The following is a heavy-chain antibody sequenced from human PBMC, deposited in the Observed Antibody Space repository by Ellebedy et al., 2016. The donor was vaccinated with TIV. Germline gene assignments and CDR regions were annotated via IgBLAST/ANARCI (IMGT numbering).Heavy chain of an antibody. Sequence: SETLSLXCTVSGGSVSSGSYYWSWIRQPPGKGLEWIGYIYYSGSTNYNPSLKSRVTISVDTSKNQFSLKLSSVTAADTAVYYCEGYCSSTCYYGMDVWGQGTTVTVSS. CDR2: IYYSGST. CDR1: GGSVSSGSYY. J-gene: IGHJ6*02. CDR3: EGYCSSTCYYGMDV. D-gene: IGHD2-2*01. V-gene: IGHV4-61*01.